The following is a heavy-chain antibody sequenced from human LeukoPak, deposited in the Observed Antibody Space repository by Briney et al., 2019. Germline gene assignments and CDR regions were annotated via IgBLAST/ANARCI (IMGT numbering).Heavy chain of an antibody. J-gene: IGHJ4*02. Sequence: GGSLRLSCAASGSTFSNFGLHWVRQAPGKGLEWVAVISFDGTTQYYANSVKGRFTISRDNSKNTLYLQMNSLRADDTAVYYCARGVDYGGNPDYWGQGTLVTVSS. CDR3: ARGVDYGGNPDY. CDR1: GSTFSNFG. CDR2: ISFDGTTQ. V-gene: IGHV3-30*03. D-gene: IGHD4-23*01.